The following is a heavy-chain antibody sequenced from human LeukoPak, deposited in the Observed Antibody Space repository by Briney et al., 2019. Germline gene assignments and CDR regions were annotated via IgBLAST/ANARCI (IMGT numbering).Heavy chain of an antibody. Sequence: PSETLSLTCAVSGGSISSSNWWSWVRQPPGKGLEWIGEIYHCGSTNYNPSLKSRVTISVDKSKNQFSLKLSSVTAADTAVYYCATDSGGWYEYYYYGMDVWGQGTTVTVSS. CDR1: GGSISSSNW. V-gene: IGHV4-4*02. CDR2: IYHCGST. D-gene: IGHD6-19*01. CDR3: ATDSGGWYEYYYYGMDV. J-gene: IGHJ6*02.